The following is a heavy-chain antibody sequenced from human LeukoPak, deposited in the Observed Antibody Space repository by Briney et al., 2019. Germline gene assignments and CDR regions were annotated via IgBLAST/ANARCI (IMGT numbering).Heavy chain of an antibody. V-gene: IGHV3-23*01. J-gene: IGHJ4*02. CDR3: AKSQRNDQQVVQRIDY. Sequence: GGSLRLSCTASRFTFSTYAMSWVRQAPGKGLEWVSSISGSGDTTYYTGSVKGRFTISRDNSKNALYLQMSSPRAEDTAVYYCAKSQRNDQQVVQRIDYWGQGTLVTVSS. D-gene: IGHD2-2*01. CDR1: RFTFSTYA. CDR2: ISGSGDTT.